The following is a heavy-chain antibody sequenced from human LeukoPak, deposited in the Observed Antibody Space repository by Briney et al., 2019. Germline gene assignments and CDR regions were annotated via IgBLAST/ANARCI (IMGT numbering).Heavy chain of an antibody. J-gene: IGHJ4*02. Sequence: SETLSLTCTVSGGSISSYYWSWIRQPPGKGLEWIGYIYYSGSTNYNPSLKSRVTMSVDTSKNQFSLKLSSVTAADTAVYYCARLLRGIGSGWYYFDYWGQGTLVTVSS. CDR2: IYYSGST. CDR1: GGSISSYY. V-gene: IGHV4-59*08. D-gene: IGHD6-19*01. CDR3: ARLLRGIGSGWYYFDY.